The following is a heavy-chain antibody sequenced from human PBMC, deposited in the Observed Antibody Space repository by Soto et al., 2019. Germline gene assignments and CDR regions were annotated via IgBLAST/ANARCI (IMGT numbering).Heavy chain of an antibody. V-gene: IGHV1-8*01. CDR1: GYTFTSYD. J-gene: IGHJ3*02. D-gene: IGHD1-26*01. CDR3: ARGSYSGSYDAFDI. CDR2: MNPNSGNT. Sequence: ASVKVSCKASGYTFTSYDINWVRQATGQGLEWMGWMNPNSGNTGYAQKFQGRVTMTRNTSISTAYMELSSLRSGDTAVYYCARGSYSGSYDAFDIWGQGTMVTVSS.